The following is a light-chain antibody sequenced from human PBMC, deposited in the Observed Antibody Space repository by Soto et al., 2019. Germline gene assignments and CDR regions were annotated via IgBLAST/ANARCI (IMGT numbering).Light chain of an antibody. CDR1: SSDVGGYNY. V-gene: IGLV2-14*03. CDR2: DVS. J-gene: IGLJ1*01. Sequence: QSALTQPASVSGSPGQSITISCTGTSSDVGGYNYVSWYQHHPGKAPKLMIYDVSNRPSGVSNRFSGSKSGNTASLTISGLQPEDEADYYYSSYTTRSTRQIVFGKGTKVTVL. CDR3: SSYTTRSTRQIV.